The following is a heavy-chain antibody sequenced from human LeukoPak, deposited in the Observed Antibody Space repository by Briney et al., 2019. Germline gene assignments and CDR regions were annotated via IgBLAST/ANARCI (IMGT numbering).Heavy chain of an antibody. V-gene: IGHV3-64*01. J-gene: IGHJ4*02. CDR3: ARVMSGSGSKYFDY. CDR1: GFTFSSFP. D-gene: IGHD3-10*01. Sequence: GGSLRLSCAASGFTFSSFPMQWVRQVPGKGLKYVSAISSTGETSYYASSVKDRFTISRDNSKNTLHLQMGSLRAEDTAVYYCARVMSGSGSKYFDYWGQGTLVTVSS. CDR2: ISSTGETS.